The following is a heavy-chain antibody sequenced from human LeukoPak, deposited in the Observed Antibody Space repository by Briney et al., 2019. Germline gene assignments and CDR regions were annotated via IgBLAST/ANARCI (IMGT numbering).Heavy chain of an antibody. CDR2: LIPIFSVG. CDR1: GGTFSSYA. V-gene: IGHV1-69*04. Sequence: GASVKVSCKASGGTFSSYAISWVRQAPGQGFEWMGRLIPIFSVGDYAQKFRGRVTITADTSTSTAYMELRSLTSEDTAVYYCARESRELALSHFDPWGQGALVTVSS. D-gene: IGHD3-16*01. J-gene: IGHJ5*02. CDR3: ARESRELALSHFDP.